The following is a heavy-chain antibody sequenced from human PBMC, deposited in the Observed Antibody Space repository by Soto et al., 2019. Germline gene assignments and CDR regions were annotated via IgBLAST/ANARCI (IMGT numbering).Heavy chain of an antibody. Sequence: EVQLVESGGGLVQPGRSLRLSCAASGFTFDDYAMHWVRQAPGKGLEWVSGISWNSGSIGYADSVKGRFTISRDNAKNYLYLKMNSLRAEDTALYYCAKDGIHREDYGDYCFDYWGQGTLVTVSS. CDR3: AKDGIHREDYGDYCFDY. CDR2: ISWNSGSI. D-gene: IGHD4-17*01. CDR1: GFTFDDYA. V-gene: IGHV3-9*01. J-gene: IGHJ4*02.